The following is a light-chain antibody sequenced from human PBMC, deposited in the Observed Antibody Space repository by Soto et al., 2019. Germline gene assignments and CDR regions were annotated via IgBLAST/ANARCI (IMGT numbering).Light chain of an antibody. CDR3: RQYNNWPKT. CDR2: GAS. Sequence: EVVMTQSPATLSVSPGERATLSCRASQSVSSNLAWYQQKPGQAPRLLIYGASTRAAGIPARFSGSGSGTDFTLTISSLQSEDFAVYYCRQYNNWPKTVGQGTKVDIK. J-gene: IGKJ1*01. V-gene: IGKV3-15*01. CDR1: QSVSSN.